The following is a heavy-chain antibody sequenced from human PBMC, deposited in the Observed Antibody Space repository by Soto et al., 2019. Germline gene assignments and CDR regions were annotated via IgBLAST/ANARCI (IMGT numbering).Heavy chain of an antibody. CDR1: GYSVTSGSY. CDR3: ARARTVVSGTIVDF. J-gene: IGHJ4*02. D-gene: IGHD1-7*01. V-gene: IGHV4-38-2*02. Sequence: SETLSLTCTVSGYSVTSGSYWGWFRQPPEKGLEWIGSVYLSGHTYHNPSLMSRVTISIDTSKNQFSLKLTSVTAADTAVYYCARARTVVSGTIVDFWGLGTLVTVSS. CDR2: VYLSGHT.